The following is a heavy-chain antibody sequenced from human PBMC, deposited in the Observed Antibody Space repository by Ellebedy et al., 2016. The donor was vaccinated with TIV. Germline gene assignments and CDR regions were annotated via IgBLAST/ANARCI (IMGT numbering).Heavy chain of an antibody. CDR1: GGSISSYY. CDR2: IYYSGST. Sequence: SETLSLXXTVSGGSISSYYWSWIRQPPGKGLEWIGYIYYSGSTNYNPSLKSRVTISVDTSKNQFSLKLSSVTAADTAVYYCARERGDFYAYYYYYMDVWGKGTTVTVSS. J-gene: IGHJ6*03. V-gene: IGHV4-59*01. CDR3: ARERGDFYAYYYYYMDV. D-gene: IGHD2/OR15-2a*01.